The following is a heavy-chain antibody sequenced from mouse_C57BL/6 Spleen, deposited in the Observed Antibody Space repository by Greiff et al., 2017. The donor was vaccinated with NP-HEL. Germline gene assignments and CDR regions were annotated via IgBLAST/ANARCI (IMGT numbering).Heavy chain of an antibody. CDR1: GYTFTDHT. Sequence: VKLQESDAELVKPGASVKISCKVSGYTFTDHTIHWMKQRPEQGLAWIGYIYPRDGSTKYNEKFKGKATLTADKSSSTAYMQLNSLTSEDSAVYFCARGENGYDGFAYWGQGTLVTVSA. CDR3: ARGENGYDGFAY. CDR2: IYPRDGST. D-gene: IGHD2-2*01. J-gene: IGHJ3*01. V-gene: IGHV1-78*01.